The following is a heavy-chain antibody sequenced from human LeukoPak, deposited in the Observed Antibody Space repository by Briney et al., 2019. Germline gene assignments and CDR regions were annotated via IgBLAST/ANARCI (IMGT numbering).Heavy chain of an antibody. Sequence: SETLSLTCTVSGGSISSHYWSWIRQPPGKGLEWIGYIYYSGSTNYNPSLKSRATISVDTTKNQFSLKLSSVTAADTAVYYCARAQETFFDIGGDYFDYWGQGTLVTVSS. CDR3: ARAQETFFDIGGDYFDY. V-gene: IGHV4-59*11. CDR1: GGSISSHY. D-gene: IGHD3-9*01. J-gene: IGHJ4*02. CDR2: IYYSGST.